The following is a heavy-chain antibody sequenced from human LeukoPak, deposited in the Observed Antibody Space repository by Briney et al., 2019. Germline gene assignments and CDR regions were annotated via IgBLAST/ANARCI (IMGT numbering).Heavy chain of an antibody. D-gene: IGHD4-11*01. V-gene: IGHV1-69*05. CDR3: ARGVPYSNYAHDDYYYYMDV. J-gene: IGHJ6*03. CDR1: GGTFSSYA. Sequence: VASVKVSCKASGGTFSSYAISWVRQAPGQGLEWMGGIIPIFGTANYAQKFQGRVTITTDESTSTAYMELSSLRSEDTAVCYCARGVPYSNYAHDDYYYYMDVWGKGTTVTVSS. CDR2: IIPIFGTA.